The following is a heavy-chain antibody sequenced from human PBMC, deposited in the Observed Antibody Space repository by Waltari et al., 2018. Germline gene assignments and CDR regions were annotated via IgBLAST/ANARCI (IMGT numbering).Heavy chain of an antibody. Sequence: EVQLVESGGGLVQPGRSLSLSCAASGFTFDDYAILWVGPVPGKCLEWVAGINWNSDSIGYGDSVKGRFTISRDNARNYLYLQMNSLTTEDTALYYCLKKNDEVYDRNGLVYDAFDMWGQGTMVTVSS. D-gene: IGHD3-22*01. CDR1: GFTFDDYA. CDR3: LKKNDEVYDRNGLVYDAFDM. J-gene: IGHJ3*02. CDR2: INWNSDSI. V-gene: IGHV3-9*01.